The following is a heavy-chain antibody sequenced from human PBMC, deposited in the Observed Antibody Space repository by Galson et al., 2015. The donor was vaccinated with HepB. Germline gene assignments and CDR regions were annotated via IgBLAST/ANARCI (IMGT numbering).Heavy chain of an antibody. CDR3: ARGGGCGGDWYEDY. J-gene: IGHJ4*02. V-gene: IGHV1-69*06. CDR2: IIPIFGTA. D-gene: IGHD2-21*01. CDR1: GGTFSSCA. Sequence: SVKASCKASGGTFSSCAISWVRQAPGQGLEWMGGIIPIFGTANYAQKFQGRVTITADKSTSTAYMELSSLRSEDTAVYYCARGGGCGGDWYEDYWGQGTLVTVSS.